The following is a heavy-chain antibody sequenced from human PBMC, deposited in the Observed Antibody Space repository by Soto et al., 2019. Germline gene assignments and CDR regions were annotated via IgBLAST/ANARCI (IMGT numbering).Heavy chain of an antibody. CDR1: GYSFTIYW. D-gene: IGHD3-22*01. CDR2: IYPGDSDT. Sequence: PGESLKSSCKGSGYSFTIYWIGWVRQMPGKGLEWMGIIYPGDSDTRYSPSFQGQVTISSDKSISTAYLQWSSLKASDTAMYYCAGHGPRVHYDNSAYYYYGMYVWGQVTKVPVSS. J-gene: IGHJ6*02. V-gene: IGHV5-51*01. CDR3: AGHGPRVHYDNSAYYYYGMYV.